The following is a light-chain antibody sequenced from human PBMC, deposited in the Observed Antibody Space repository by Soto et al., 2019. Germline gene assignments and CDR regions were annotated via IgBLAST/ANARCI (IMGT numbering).Light chain of an antibody. J-gene: IGLJ1*01. CDR1: NSDFAGYNF. CDR2: EVN. CDR3: SSYITSNNLRV. V-gene: IGLV2-8*01. Sequence: QSVLTQPPSASGSPGQSVTISCTGTNSDFAGYNFVSWFQQHPGKAPRLIIYEVNERPSGVPHRFSGSKSGNTASLTISGLQADDAADYYCSSYITSNNLRVFGTGTKLTVL.